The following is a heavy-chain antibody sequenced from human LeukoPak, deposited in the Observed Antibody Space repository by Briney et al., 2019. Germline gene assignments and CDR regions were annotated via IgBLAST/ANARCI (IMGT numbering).Heavy chain of an antibody. V-gene: IGHV3-30-3*01. J-gene: IGHJ4*02. CDR3: ARDRGSSGYHFDY. D-gene: IGHD3-22*01. CDR2: ISYDGSNK. CDR1: GFTFSSYA. Sequence: GGSLRLSCAASGFTFSSYAMHWVRQAPGKGLQWVAVISYDGSNKYYADSVKGRFTISRDNSKNTLYLQMNSLRAEDTAVYYCARDRGSSGYHFDYWGQGTLVTVSS.